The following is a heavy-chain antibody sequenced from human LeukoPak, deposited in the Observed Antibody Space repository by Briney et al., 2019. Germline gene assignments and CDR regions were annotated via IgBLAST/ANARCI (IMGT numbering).Heavy chain of an antibody. Sequence: GGSLRLFCAASGFTFSSYEMNWVRQAPGKGLEWVSYISSSGSTIYYADSVKGRFTISRDNAKNSLYLQMNSLRAEDTAVYYCARLRGPMVRGDRWGQGTLVTVSS. D-gene: IGHD3-10*01. J-gene: IGHJ4*02. CDR3: ARLRGPMVRGDR. CDR2: ISSSGSTI. CDR1: GFTFSSYE. V-gene: IGHV3-48*03.